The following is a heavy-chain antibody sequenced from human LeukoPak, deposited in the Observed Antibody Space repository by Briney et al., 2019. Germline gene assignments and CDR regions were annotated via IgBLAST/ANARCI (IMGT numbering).Heavy chain of an antibody. CDR3: ARDYGSGSLHY. Sequence: ASVKVSCKVSGYTLTELSMHWVRQAPGKGLEWMGGFDPEDGETIYAQKFQDRFTIARDTSASTAYMELSSLRSEDTAVYYCARDYGSGSLHYWGQGTLVTVSS. CDR1: GYTLTELS. J-gene: IGHJ4*02. V-gene: IGHV1-24*01. CDR2: FDPEDGET. D-gene: IGHD3-10*01.